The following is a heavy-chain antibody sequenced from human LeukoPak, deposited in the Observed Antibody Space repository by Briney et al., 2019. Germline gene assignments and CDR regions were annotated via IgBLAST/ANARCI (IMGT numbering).Heavy chain of an antibody. D-gene: IGHD3-3*01. J-gene: IGHJ3*01. CDR2: ISSDGTTN. CDR3: ARGILSPRSVAFDV. V-gene: IGHV3-30-3*01. CDR1: GFTLSSHV. Sequence: GGSLRLSCVASGFTLSSHVMHCVRQAPGKGLEWVALISSDGTTNDNADSVEGRFTISRDTSMDTLYLQMNSLRVDDTSVYYCARGILSPRSVAFDVWGQGTMVTVS.